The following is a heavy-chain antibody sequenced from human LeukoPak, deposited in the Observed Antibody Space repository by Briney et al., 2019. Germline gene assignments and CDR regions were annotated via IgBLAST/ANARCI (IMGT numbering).Heavy chain of an antibody. CDR3: ARDNPAGP. CDR1: GGSNSGYS. J-gene: IGHJ5*02. V-gene: IGHV4-4*07. Sequence: SETLSLTCTVSGGSNSGYSWSWIRQSAGKGLEWIGRVYTSGNTNYNPSFKSRVTMSIDTSKKQFSLKLISVTAADTAVYYCARDNPAGPWGQGTLVTVSS. D-gene: IGHD1-14*01. CDR2: VYTSGNT.